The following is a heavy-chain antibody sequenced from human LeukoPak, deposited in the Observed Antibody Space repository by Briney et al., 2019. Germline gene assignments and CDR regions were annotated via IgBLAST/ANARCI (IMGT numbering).Heavy chain of an antibody. CDR2: IYYSGST. V-gene: IGHV4-59*08. Sequence: SETLSLTCTVSGGSISSYYWSWIRQPPGKGLEWIGYIYYSGSTNYNPSLKSRVTISVDTSKNQFSLKLSSVAAADTAVYYCARHLDYVYFDYWGQGTLVTVSS. CDR3: ARHLDYVYFDY. CDR1: GGSISSYY. J-gene: IGHJ4*02. D-gene: IGHD4-17*01.